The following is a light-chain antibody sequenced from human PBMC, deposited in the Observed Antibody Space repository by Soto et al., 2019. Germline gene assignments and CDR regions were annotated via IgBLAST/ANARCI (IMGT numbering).Light chain of an antibody. J-gene: IGLJ3*02. V-gene: IGLV2-8*01. CDR1: SSDVGGYNY. CDR3: NAYAGSNNWV. Sequence: QSVLTQPPSASGSPGQSVTISCTGTSSDVGGYNYVSWYQQHPGKAPKLIIYEVSKWPSGIPDRFSGSKSGNTASLTVSGLQAEDEADYYCNAYAGSNNWVFGGGTKLTAL. CDR2: EVS.